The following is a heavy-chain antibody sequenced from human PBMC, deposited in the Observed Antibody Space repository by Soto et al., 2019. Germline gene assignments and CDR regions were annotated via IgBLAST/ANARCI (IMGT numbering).Heavy chain of an antibody. V-gene: IGHV3-23*01. CDR1: GFTFSSYA. CDR2: ISGSGGST. Sequence: EVQLLESGGGLVQPGGSLRLSCAASGFTFSSYAMSWVRQAPGKGLEWVSAISGSGGSTYYADSVKGRFTISRDNSKKTLYLQMNSLRAEDTAVYYCARGDYGDYWGLGYWGQGTLVTVSS. J-gene: IGHJ4*02. CDR3: ARGDYGDYWGLGY. D-gene: IGHD4-17*01.